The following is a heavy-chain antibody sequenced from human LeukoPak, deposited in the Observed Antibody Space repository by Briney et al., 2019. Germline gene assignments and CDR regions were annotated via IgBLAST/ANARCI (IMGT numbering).Heavy chain of an antibody. CDR1: GGSISSYY. CDR3: ARAGIAAAGWFDP. J-gene: IGHJ5*02. D-gene: IGHD6-13*01. Sequence: SETLSLTCTVSGGSISSYYWSWIRQPPGKGLEWIGYIYTSGSTNYNPSLKSRVTISVDTSKNQFSLKLSSVTAADTAVYYCARAGIAAAGWFDPWGRGTLVTVSS. CDR2: IYTSGST. V-gene: IGHV4-4*09.